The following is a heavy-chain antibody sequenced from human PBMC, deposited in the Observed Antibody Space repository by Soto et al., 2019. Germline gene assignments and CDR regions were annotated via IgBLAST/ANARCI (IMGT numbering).Heavy chain of an antibody. J-gene: IGHJ4*02. Sequence: EASVKVSCKVSGYPFTTYYIHWVRQAPGQGLEWMGWIDPRSGGTVYEQKFQGRVTMTRDTSISTVYMDLSGLTSDDTALYYCATDDYGIFPYWGQGSLVTVS. CDR3: ATDDYGIFPY. CDR1: GYPFTTYY. V-gene: IGHV1-2*02. D-gene: IGHD3-10*01. CDR2: IDPRSGGT.